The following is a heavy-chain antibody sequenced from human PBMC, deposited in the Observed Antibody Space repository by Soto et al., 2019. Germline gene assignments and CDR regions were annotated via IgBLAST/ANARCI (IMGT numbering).Heavy chain of an antibody. CDR1: GLPFSSYG. CDR3: AKEKGTYSSSFSNSGDWYFDL. J-gene: IGHJ2*01. V-gene: IGHV3-30*18. CDR2: ISYDGSNK. D-gene: IGHD6-6*01. Sequence: GGSLRLSCAASGLPFSSYGMHWVRQAPGKGLEWVAVISYDGSNKYYADSVKGRFTISRDNSKNTLYLQMNSLRAEDTAVYYCAKEKGTYSSSFSNSGDWYFDLWGRGTMVTVSS.